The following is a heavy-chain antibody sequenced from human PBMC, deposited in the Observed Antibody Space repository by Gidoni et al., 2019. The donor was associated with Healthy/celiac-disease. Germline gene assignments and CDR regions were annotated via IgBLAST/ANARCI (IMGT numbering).Heavy chain of an antibody. Sequence: GPLVEPAGAVGKTVGALRLACAASGFTVSAYYLSWNRQAPGTGLEWVSYIRSSGSYTSYADSVKGRVTISRDNAKNSLYLQMNSLRAEVTAVYYCAMGRAVAGYYFDYWGQGTLVTVAS. D-gene: IGHD6-19*01. CDR2: IRSSGSYT. CDR1: GFTVSAYY. CDR3: AMGRAVAGYYFDY. V-gene: IGHV3-11*06. J-gene: IGHJ4*02.